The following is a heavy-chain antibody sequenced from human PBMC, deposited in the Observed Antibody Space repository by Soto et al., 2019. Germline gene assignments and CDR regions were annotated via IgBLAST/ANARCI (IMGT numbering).Heavy chain of an antibody. J-gene: IGHJ6*02. V-gene: IGHV1-18*04. Sequence: ASVKVSCKASGYTFTSNGISWVRQAPGHGLEWMGWISGYNGNTHYAQRVQGRVTLTTDTSTTTAYMELRSLIFDDTAVYCCARDGSGSYHMDVWGQGXTVTVSS. CDR2: ISGYNGNT. CDR1: GYTFTSNG. CDR3: ARDGSGSYHMDV. D-gene: IGHD3-10*01.